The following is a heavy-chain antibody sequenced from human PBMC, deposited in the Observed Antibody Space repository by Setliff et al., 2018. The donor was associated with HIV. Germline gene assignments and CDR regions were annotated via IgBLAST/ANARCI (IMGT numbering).Heavy chain of an antibody. V-gene: IGHV4-61*02. J-gene: IGHJ5*02. Sequence: SETLSLTCTVSGDSISGGSSYWSWIRQPAGKGLEWIGRIYTSGSTNYNPSLKSRVTMSVDTSKNQFSLKLNSVTALDTAVYYCARSFALRDSNGWYRFDPWGQGTLVTVSS. CDR2: IYTSGST. CDR1: GDSISGGSSY. D-gene: IGHD6-19*01. CDR3: ARSFALRDSNGWYRFDP.